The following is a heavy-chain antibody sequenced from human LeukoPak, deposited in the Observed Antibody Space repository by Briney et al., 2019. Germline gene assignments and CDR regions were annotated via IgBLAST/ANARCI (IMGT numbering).Heavy chain of an antibody. CDR2: INHSGST. V-gene: IGHV4-34*01. CDR1: GGSFSGYY. CDR3: ARLGNYGLDY. Sequence: PSETLSLTCAVYGGSFSGYYWSWIRQPSGKGLEWIGEINHSGSTNYNPSLKSRVTISVDTSKNQFSLKLSSVTAADTAVYYCARLGNYGLDYWGQGTLVTVSS. D-gene: IGHD3-10*01. J-gene: IGHJ4*02.